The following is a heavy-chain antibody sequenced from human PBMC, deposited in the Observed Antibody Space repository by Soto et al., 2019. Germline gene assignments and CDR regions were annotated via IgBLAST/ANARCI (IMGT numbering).Heavy chain of an antibody. Sequence: SLRLSCVASGFPFNDFPLHWVRQSPGKGLEWVAVISYDGNDKSYSDSVKGRFTISRDNSKSTVYLQMNSLRDDDMAVYHCARDMRHDYASGRLDYLGQGTLVTVSS. CDR2: ISYDGNDK. V-gene: IGHV3-30-3*01. J-gene: IGHJ4*02. CDR1: GFPFNDFP. D-gene: IGHD3-10*01. CDR3: ARDMRHDYASGRLDY.